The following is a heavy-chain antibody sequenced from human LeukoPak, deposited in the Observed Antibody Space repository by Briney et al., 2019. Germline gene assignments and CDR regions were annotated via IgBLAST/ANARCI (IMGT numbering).Heavy chain of an antibody. V-gene: IGHV4-39*01. D-gene: IGHD2-2*01. CDR3: ARCPPSRLRPVSVDY. J-gene: IGHJ4*02. Sequence: RASETLSLTCTVSGGSISSSSYYWGWIRQPPGKGLEWIGSIYYSGSTYYNPSLKSRVTISVDTSKNQFSLKLSSVTAADTAVYYCARCPPSRLRPVSVDYWGQGTLVTVSS. CDR2: IYYSGST. CDR1: GGSISSSSYY.